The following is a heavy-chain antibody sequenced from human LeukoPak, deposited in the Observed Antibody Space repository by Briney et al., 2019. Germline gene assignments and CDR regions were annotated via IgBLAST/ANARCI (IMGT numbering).Heavy chain of an antibody. D-gene: IGHD3-16*02. V-gene: IGHV7-4-1*02. Sequence: ASVKVSCKASGYTFTTYTMNWVRQAPGQGLEWMGWINTNTGNPTHAQGFTGRFVFSSDISVSTAYLQISSLKAEDTAVYYCARALMRLGELSLPSYWGQGTLVTVSS. J-gene: IGHJ4*02. CDR3: ARALMRLGELSLPSY. CDR1: GYTFTTYT. CDR2: INTNTGNP.